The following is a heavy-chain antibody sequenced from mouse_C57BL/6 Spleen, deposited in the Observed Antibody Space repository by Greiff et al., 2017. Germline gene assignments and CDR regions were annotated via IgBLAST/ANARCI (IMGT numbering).Heavy chain of an antibody. V-gene: IGHV1-82*01. J-gene: IGHJ2*01. CDR1: GYAFSSSW. CDR3: ARPFYGSSFDY. CDR2: IYPGDGDT. D-gene: IGHD1-1*01. Sequence: QVQLQQSGPELVKPGASVKISCKASGYAFSSSWMNWVKQRPGKGLEWIGRIYPGDGDTNYNGKFKGKATLTADNTSSTAYMQLSSLTSEDSAVYFCARPFYGSSFDYWGQGTTLTVSS.